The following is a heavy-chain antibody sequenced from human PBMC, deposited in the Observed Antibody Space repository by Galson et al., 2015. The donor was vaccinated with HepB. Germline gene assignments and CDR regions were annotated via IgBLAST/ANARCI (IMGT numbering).Heavy chain of an antibody. V-gene: IGHV3-23*01. J-gene: IGHJ4*02. D-gene: IGHD6-19*01. CDR3: SKAMAGRYYFDY. Sequence: SLRLYCAVSGFSCSHYPMSWVRQAPGKGLELVSSISGSGGSTFYADSVKGRFTISRDNPENTLYLQMNSLRAEETAIFYCSKAMAGRYYFDYWGQGTLVTVSS. CDR1: GFSCSHYP. CDR2: ISGSGGST.